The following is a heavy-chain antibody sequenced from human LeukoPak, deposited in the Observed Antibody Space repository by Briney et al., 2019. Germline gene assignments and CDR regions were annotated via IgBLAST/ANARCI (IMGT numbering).Heavy chain of an antibody. CDR3: ARVYTDSGPNAPPDNWFDP. CDR1: GYTFTSYA. J-gene: IGHJ5*02. CDR2: INAGNGNT. Sequence: ASVKVSCKASGYTFTSYAMHWVRQAPGQRLEWMGWINAGNGNTKYSQKFQGRVTITRDTSASTAYMELSSLRSEDTAVYYCARVYTDSGPNAPPDNWFDPWGQGTLVTVSS. V-gene: IGHV1-3*01. D-gene: IGHD3-10*01.